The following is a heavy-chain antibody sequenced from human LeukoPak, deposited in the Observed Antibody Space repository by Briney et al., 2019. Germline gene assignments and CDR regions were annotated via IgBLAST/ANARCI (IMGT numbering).Heavy chain of an antibody. D-gene: IGHD4-23*01. Sequence: AGGSLRLSCAASGFTFSTFAMIWVRQPPGKGLEWVSSIFPSGGEIHYADSVKGRFTISRDNSKNTLYLQMNSLRAEDTAVYYCAKEDGGTSFDYWGQGTLVTVSS. CDR2: IFPSGGEI. CDR1: GFTFSTFA. CDR3: AKEDGGTSFDY. J-gene: IGHJ4*02. V-gene: IGHV3-23*01.